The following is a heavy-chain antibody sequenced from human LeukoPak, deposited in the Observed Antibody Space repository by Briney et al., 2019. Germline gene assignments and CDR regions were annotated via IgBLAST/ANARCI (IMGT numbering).Heavy chain of an antibody. J-gene: IGHJ4*02. CDR2: ISAYNGNT. V-gene: IGHV1-18*01. CDR3: ARDLDQYNGRFGGFGHDF. Sequence: ASVTVSCTASGYTFINYGINWVRQAPGQGLEWMGWISAYNGNTNYAQSLQGRVTMTTDTSTSTVYMEMRSLTSGDTAVYYCARDLDQYNGRFGGFGHDFWGQGTLVTVSS. CDR1: GYTFINYG. D-gene: IGHD3-10*01.